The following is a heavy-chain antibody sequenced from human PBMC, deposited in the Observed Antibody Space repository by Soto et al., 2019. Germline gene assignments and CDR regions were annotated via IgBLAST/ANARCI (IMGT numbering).Heavy chain of an antibody. Sequence: PLETLSVTCTVSGASISSGGYFWSWIRQPPGKGLECIGYIYSSGSTNYNPSHKSRVTISVDTSQGKFSLKLSSVTVADTAVYYWPRVWEEGYNRPGATFVTWGQGNRVTVSS. V-gene: IGHV4-61*08. CDR1: GASISSGGYF. CDR2: IYSSGST. J-gene: IGHJ5*02. CDR3: PRVWEEGYNRPGATFVT. D-gene: IGHD1-1*01.